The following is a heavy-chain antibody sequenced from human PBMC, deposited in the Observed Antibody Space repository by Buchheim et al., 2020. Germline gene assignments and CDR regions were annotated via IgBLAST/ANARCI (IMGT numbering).Heavy chain of an antibody. CDR3: ARDQGYCSGGSCDGRFDY. CDR1: GFTFSSYA. J-gene: IGHJ4*02. D-gene: IGHD2-15*01. V-gene: IGHV3-30-3*01. Sequence: QVQLVESGGGVVQPGRSLRLSCAASGFTFSSYAMHWVRQAPGKGLEWVAVISYDGSNKYYADSVKGRFTISRDNSKNTLYLQMNSLRAEDTAVYYGARDQGYCSGGSCDGRFDYWGQGTL. CDR2: ISYDGSNK.